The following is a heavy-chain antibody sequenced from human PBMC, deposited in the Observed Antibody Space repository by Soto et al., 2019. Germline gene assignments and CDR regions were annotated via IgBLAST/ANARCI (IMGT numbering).Heavy chain of an antibody. Sequence: QVQRVQSGAEVKKPGASVKVSCKASGYTFTSYAMHWVRQAPGQRLEWMGWINAGNGNTKYSQKFQGRVTITRDTSASTAYMELSSLRSEDTAVYYCASSYCGGDCYSLTGFDYWGQGTLVTVSS. V-gene: IGHV1-3*01. CDR2: INAGNGNT. CDR3: ASSYCGGDCYSLTGFDY. D-gene: IGHD2-21*02. J-gene: IGHJ4*02. CDR1: GYTFTSYA.